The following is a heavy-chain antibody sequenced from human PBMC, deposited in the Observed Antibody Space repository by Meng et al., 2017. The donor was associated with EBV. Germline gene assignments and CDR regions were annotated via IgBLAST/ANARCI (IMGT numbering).Heavy chain of an antibody. CDR1: GGTFRSDA. Sequence: HVQLVQSGAEVKKPGSSVMVSCKTSGGTFRSDAISWVRQAPGRGLVWMGGLIPMTGVAHYAQKFQDRVSIIADEFTSTHYLELSSLRSEDTAIYFCASESGRGFTPDYWDQGTLVTVDS. CDR3: ASESGRGFTPDY. D-gene: IGHD3-10*01. CDR2: LIPMTGVA. J-gene: IGHJ4*02. V-gene: IGHV1-69*01.